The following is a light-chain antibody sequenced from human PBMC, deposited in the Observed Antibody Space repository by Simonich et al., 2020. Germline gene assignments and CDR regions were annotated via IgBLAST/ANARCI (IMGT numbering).Light chain of an antibody. Sequence: NFMLTQPHSVSESPGKTVTISCTRSSGSIASNYVQWYQQRPGSAPTTVIYEDNQSPSGVPVRFSGSIDSSSNSASLTISGLKTEDEADYYCKSYDSSNHRVFGGGTKLTVL. CDR3: KSYDSSNHRV. J-gene: IGLJ3*02. CDR2: EDN. CDR1: SGSIASNY. V-gene: IGLV6-57*03.